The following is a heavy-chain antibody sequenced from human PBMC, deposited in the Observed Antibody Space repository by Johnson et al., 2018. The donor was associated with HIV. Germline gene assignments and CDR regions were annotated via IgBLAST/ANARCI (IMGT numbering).Heavy chain of an antibody. Sequence: QVQLVESGGGLVKPGGSLRLSCAGSGFTFSDHYMSWVRQAPGKGLEWVSYISSSGSTIYYAASVKGRFTISRDNAKNSLYLQMNSLRAEDTAVYYCARFRSSNWFDAFDIWGQGTMVTVSA. CDR3: ARFRSSNWFDAFDI. V-gene: IGHV3-11*04. D-gene: IGHD6-13*01. J-gene: IGHJ3*02. CDR2: ISSSGSTI. CDR1: GFTFSDHY.